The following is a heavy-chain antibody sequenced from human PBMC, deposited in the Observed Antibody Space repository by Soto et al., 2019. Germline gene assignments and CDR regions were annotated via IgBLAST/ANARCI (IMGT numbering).Heavy chain of an antibody. J-gene: IGHJ5*02. Sequence: ASVKVSCKASGYTFTSYGISWVRQAPGQGLEWMGWISAYNGNTNYAQKLQGRVTMTTDTSTSTAYMELRSLRSDDTAVYYCERVRICRGGSCYDSGGWFDPWGNGTLVTVS. D-gene: IGHD2-15*01. CDR1: GYTFTSYG. CDR2: ISAYNGNT. CDR3: ERVRICRGGSCYDSGGWFDP. V-gene: IGHV1-18*01.